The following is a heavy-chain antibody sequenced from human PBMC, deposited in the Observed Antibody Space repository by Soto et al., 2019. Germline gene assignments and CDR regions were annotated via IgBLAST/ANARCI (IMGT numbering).Heavy chain of an antibody. D-gene: IGHD3-22*01. Sequence: GGPLRLSCAASGFTFSSYAMSWVRQAPGKGLEWVSLISGSGGSASYACSVKGRFTTSRDNSDNTLYLQINSLRAEDTAVYYCAKDHSPSYYYDSGSFDYWGHGTLVTVSS. CDR2: ISGSGGSA. V-gene: IGHV3-23*01. CDR1: GFTFSSYA. CDR3: AKDHSPSYYYDSGSFDY. J-gene: IGHJ4*01.